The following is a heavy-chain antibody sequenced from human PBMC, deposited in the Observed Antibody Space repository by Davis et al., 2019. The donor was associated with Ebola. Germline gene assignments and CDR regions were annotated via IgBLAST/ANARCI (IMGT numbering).Heavy chain of an antibody. CDR2: ISGSGSST. V-gene: IGHV3-23*01. Sequence: GESLKISCAASGFTFTNYAMNWVRQAPGKGLEWVSLISGSGSSTSYADSVKGRFTISRDNSKSTLFLQMNSLRADDTAVYYCARDVGGRAGYWGQGTLVTVSS. J-gene: IGHJ4*02. CDR3: ARDVGGRAGY. CDR1: GFTFTNYA.